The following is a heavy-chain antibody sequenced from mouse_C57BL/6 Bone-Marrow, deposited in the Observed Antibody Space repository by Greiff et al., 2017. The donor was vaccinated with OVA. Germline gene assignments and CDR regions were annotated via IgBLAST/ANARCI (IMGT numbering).Heavy chain of an antibody. CDR3: AANGYYPWFAY. Sequence: QVQLQQPGAELVRPGTSVKLSCKASGYTFTSYWMHWVKQRPGQGLEWIGVIDPSDSYTNYNQKFKGKATLTVDTSSSTAYMQLSSLTSEDSAVYYCAANGYYPWFAYWGQGTLVTVSA. CDR1: GYTFTSYW. J-gene: IGHJ3*01. V-gene: IGHV1-59*01. CDR2: IDPSDSYT. D-gene: IGHD2-3*01.